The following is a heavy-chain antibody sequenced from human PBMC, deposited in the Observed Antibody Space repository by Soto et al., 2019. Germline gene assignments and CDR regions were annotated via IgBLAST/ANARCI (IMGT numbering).Heavy chain of an antibody. Sequence: GGSLRLSCAASGFTFSSYAMSWVRQAPGKGLEWVSAISGSGGSTYYADSVKGRFTISRDNSKNTLYLQMNSLRAEDTAVYYCAKDPLAYCGGDFSTAPDYRGQGTMVTVYS. V-gene: IGHV3-23*01. CDR1: GFTFSSYA. D-gene: IGHD2-21*02. CDR3: AKDPLAYCGGDFSTAPDY. J-gene: IGHJ4*02. CDR2: ISGSGGST.